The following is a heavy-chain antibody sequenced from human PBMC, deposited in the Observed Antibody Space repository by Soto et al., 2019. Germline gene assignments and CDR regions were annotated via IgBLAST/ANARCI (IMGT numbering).Heavy chain of an antibody. J-gene: IGHJ4*02. D-gene: IGHD2-21*02. CDR3: AATAGDLGLDY. Sequence: EVQLVQSGAEVKKPGESLRISCKDLGNSFSSYWISWVRQMPGKGLEWMGRIDPSQSETYYSSSFQGHVTISADESINTAYLQWSGLKASDTAIYYCAATAGDLGLDYWGQGTLVTVSS. CDR1: GNSFSSYW. CDR2: IDPSQSET. V-gene: IGHV5-10-1*03.